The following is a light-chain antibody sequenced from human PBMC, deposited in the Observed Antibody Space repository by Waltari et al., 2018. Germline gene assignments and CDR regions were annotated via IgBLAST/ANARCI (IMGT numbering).Light chain of an antibody. J-gene: IGKJ1*01. Sequence: EIQLTQSPSSLSASGGDRVTITCRACQGIGNSLAWYQQKPEKAPNLLLYATSRLQSGVPSRFSGSGSGTDYTLTISSLQPEDCATYYCQQYSSTPWTFGQGAKVEIK. V-gene: IGKV1-NL1*01. CDR1: QGIGNS. CDR2: ATS. CDR3: QQYSSTPWT.